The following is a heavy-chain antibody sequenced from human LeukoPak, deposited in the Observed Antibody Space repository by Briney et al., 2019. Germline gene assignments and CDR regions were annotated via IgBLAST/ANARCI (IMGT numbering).Heavy chain of an antibody. D-gene: IGHD5-18*01. Sequence: GASVKVSCKASGYTFTGYYMHWVRQAPGQGLEWMGWINPNSGGTSYAQKFQGRVTMTRDTSISTAYMELSSLRSDDTAVYYCARGGIQLWFLVDYWGQGTLVTVSS. CDR1: GYTFTGYY. CDR2: INPNSGGT. V-gene: IGHV1-2*02. CDR3: ARGGIQLWFLVDY. J-gene: IGHJ4*02.